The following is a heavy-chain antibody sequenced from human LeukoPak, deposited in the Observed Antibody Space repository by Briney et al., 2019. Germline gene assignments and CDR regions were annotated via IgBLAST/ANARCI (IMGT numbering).Heavy chain of an antibody. D-gene: IGHD3-10*01. CDR2: IYPGDSDT. CDR3: ARLQKGSGSYYSNMDV. Sequence: GESLKISCKGSGCSFTSYWIGWVRQMPGKGLEWMGIIYPGDSDTRYSPSFQGQVTISADKSISTAYLQWSSLKASDTAMYYCARLQKGSGSYYSNMDVWGKGTTVTVSS. V-gene: IGHV5-51*01. CDR1: GCSFTSYW. J-gene: IGHJ6*03.